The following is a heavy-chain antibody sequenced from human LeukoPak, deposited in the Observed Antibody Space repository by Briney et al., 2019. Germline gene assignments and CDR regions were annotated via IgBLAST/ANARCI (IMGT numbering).Heavy chain of an antibody. CDR3: AVYGDYVGPYLIPKYYFDY. CDR2: IYYSGST. J-gene: IGHJ4*02. CDR1: GGSISSSSYY. V-gene: IGHV4-39*01. Sequence: KPSETLSLTWTVSGGSISSSSYYWGWIRQPPGKGLEWIGSIYYSGSTYYNPSLKSRVTISVDTSKNQFSLKLSSVTAADTAVYYCAVYGDYVGPYLIPKYYFDYWGQGTLVTVSS. D-gene: IGHD4-17*01.